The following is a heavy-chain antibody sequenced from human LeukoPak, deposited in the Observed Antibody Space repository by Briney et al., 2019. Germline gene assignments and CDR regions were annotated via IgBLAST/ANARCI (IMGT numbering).Heavy chain of an antibody. D-gene: IGHD3-10*01. CDR1: GGSVGSDNSY. V-gene: IGHV4-61*02. J-gene: IGHJ4*02. CDR3: ARGYYYRT. CDR2: INADGSS. Sequence: SQTLSLTCTVSGGSVGSDNSYWNWIRQPAGKALEWIGRINADGSSNYNPSLKSRVTILVDTSKNQFSLRLSSMTAADTAVYYCARGYYYRTWGLGTLVTVSS.